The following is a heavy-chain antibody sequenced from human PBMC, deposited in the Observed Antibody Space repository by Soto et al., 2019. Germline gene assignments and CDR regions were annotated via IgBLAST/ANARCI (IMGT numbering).Heavy chain of an antibody. CDR1: GGSFSTYG. J-gene: IGHJ6*02. CDR3: ARVGSRGSSSWYYYYGMDV. D-gene: IGHD6-13*01. Sequence: ASVKVSCKASGGSFSTYGISWVRQAPGQGLEWMGWISAYNGNTNYAQKLQGRVTMTTDTSTSTAYMELRSLRSDDTAVYYCARVGSRGSSSWYYYYGMDVWGQGTTVTVSS. V-gene: IGHV1-18*01. CDR2: ISAYNGNT.